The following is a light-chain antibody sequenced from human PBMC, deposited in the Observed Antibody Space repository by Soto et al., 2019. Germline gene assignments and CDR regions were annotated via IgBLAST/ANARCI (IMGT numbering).Light chain of an antibody. CDR2: EVS. CDR3: CSYAGSSTLWV. Sequence: QSVLTQPASVSGSPGQSITISCTGTSSDVGSYNLVSWYQQHPGKAPKLMIYEVSKRPSGVSNRFSGSKSGNTASLTISGIQAEDEADYCCCSYAGSSTLWVFGGGTKLTVL. CDR1: SSDVGSYNL. V-gene: IGLV2-23*02. J-gene: IGLJ3*02.